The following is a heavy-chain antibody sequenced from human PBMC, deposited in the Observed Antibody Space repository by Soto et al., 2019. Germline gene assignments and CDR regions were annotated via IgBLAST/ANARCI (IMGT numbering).Heavy chain of an antibody. J-gene: IGHJ3*02. Sequence: PGGSLRLSCAASGFTFSSYAMSWVRQAPGKGLEWVSAISGSGGSTYYADSVKGRFTISRDNSKNTLYLQMNSLRAEDTAVYYCAKDQVPMTTVPQGAFDIWGQGTMVTVSS. D-gene: IGHD4-17*01. V-gene: IGHV3-23*01. CDR2: ISGSGGST. CDR1: GFTFSSYA. CDR3: AKDQVPMTTVPQGAFDI.